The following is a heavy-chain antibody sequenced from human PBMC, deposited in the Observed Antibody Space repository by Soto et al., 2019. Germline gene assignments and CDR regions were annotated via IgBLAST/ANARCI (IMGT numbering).Heavy chain of an antibody. V-gene: IGHV1-69*02. CDR3: ARGVATIEGDY. J-gene: IGHJ4*02. D-gene: IGHD5-12*01. CDR1: GGTFSSYT. CDR2: IIPILGIA. Sequence: QVQLVQSGAEVKKPGSSVKVSCKASGGTFSSYTISWVRQAPGQGLEWMGRIIPILGIANYAQKFQGRVTIPADKSTSTAYMELSSLRSEDTAVYYCARGVATIEGDYWGQGTLVTVSS.